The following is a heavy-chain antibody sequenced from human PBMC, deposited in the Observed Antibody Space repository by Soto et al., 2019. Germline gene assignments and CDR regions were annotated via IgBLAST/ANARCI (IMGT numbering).Heavy chain of an antibody. V-gene: IGHV1-69*12. D-gene: IGHD2-2*01. CDR1: GGTFSSYA. CDR2: IISIFGTA. CDR3: ARPVPAACYYYGMDV. J-gene: IGHJ6*02. Sequence: QVQLVQSGAEVKKPGSSVKVSCKASGGTFSSYAISWVRQAPGQGLEWMGGIISIFGTANYAQKFQGRVTITADEATSTASLELSSLRSEDTGVYYCARPVPAACYYYGMDVWGPGTTVTVSS.